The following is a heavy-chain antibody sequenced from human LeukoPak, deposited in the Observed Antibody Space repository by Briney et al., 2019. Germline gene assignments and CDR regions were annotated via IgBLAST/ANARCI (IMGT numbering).Heavy chain of an antibody. Sequence: GGSLRLSCAASGFTFSSYSMNWVRQAPGKGLEWVSSISSSSSYIYYADSVKGRFTISRDNAKNSPYLQMNSLRAEDTAVYYCAREVVPAANPLDGMDVWGQGTTVTVS. J-gene: IGHJ6*02. V-gene: IGHV3-21*01. CDR3: AREVVPAANPLDGMDV. D-gene: IGHD2-2*01. CDR2: ISSSSSYI. CDR1: GFTFSSYS.